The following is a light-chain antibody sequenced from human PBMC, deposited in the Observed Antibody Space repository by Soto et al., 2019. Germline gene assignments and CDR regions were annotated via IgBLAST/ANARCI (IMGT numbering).Light chain of an antibody. V-gene: IGKV3-15*01. CDR1: QSVSSN. J-gene: IGKJ1*01. CDR2: GAF. Sequence: EILMTQSPVTLSVSPGERATLSCRASQSVSSNLAWYQQKPGQAPSLLIYGAFTRATGIPARFSGTGSGTEFTLTISSLQSEDFALYYCPQYNDWPLTFGQGTKV. CDR3: PQYNDWPLT.